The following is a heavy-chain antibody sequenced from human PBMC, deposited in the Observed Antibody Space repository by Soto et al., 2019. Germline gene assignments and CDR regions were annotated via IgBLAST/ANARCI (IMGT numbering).Heavy chain of an antibody. D-gene: IGHD2-21*02. CDR1: GGSISSGDYY. CDR2: IYYSGST. J-gene: IGHJ4*02. V-gene: IGHV4-30-4*01. Sequence: QVQLQESGPGLVKPSQTLSLTCTVSGGSISSGDYYWSWIRQPPGKGLEWIGYIYYSGSTYYNPSLKRRVPISVDTSKNQISLKLSSGTAADTAVYYCAREAYCGGDCYLDSYYFDYWGQGTLVTVSS. CDR3: AREAYCGGDCYLDSYYFDY.